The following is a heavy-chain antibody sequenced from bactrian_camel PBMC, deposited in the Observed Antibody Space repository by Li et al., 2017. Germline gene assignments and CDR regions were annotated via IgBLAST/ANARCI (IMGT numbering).Heavy chain of an antibody. V-gene: IGHV3S53*01. Sequence: HVQLVESGGGSVQAGGSLKLSCAASLYRDTAYCMAWFRQAPGKEHKGVAAIDTDGRTNYADSVKGRFTISKDNAKRTLYLQMDSLKPEDTAMYYCAAIWVGSGTNCYPRRLLSSAYRGQGTQVTVS. CDR2: IDTDGRT. CDR3: AAIWVGSGTNCYPRRLLSSAY. CDR1: LYRDTAYC. J-gene: IGHJ4*01. D-gene: IGHD2*01.